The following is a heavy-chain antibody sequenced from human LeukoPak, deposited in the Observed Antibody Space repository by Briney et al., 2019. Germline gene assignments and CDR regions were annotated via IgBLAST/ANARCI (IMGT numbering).Heavy chain of an antibody. CDR2: LSTTCDTK. CDR1: VHPFNRHG. Sequence: GGCLRLSYAASVHPFNRHGTRWVRQAPARGREWVSNLSTTCDTKYYADSVRGRFTISRDNSRNSLYLKMNSLRGEDTAIYYCVTNGDRGAYCSGGTLYPYYYYYMDFWGKGTTVTISS. CDR3: VTNGDRGAYCSGGTLYPYYYYYMDF. V-gene: IGHV3-23*01. D-gene: IGHD2-15*01. J-gene: IGHJ6*03.